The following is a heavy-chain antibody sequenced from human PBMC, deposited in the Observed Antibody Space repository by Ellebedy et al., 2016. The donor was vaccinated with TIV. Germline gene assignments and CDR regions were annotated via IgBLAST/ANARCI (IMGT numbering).Heavy chain of an antibody. Sequence: GESLKISCAASGFTSSNYAMSWVRQAPGQGREWVSAISRSGGSKYYAGSVKGRFTISRDNSKDTLYLQMTSLRAEDTAVYYCANVYSSTWADSWGQGTLVTVSS. V-gene: IGHV3-23*01. CDR3: ANVYSSTWADS. J-gene: IGHJ4*02. CDR1: GFTSSNYA. D-gene: IGHD6-13*01. CDR2: ISRSGGSK.